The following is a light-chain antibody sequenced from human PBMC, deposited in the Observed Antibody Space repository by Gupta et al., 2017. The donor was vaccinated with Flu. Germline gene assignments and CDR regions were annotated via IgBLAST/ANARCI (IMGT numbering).Light chain of an antibody. CDR2: DDS. J-gene: IGLJ2*01. Sequence: SYVLTQPPSVSVAPGQTASVPCGGNNIGTKNVHWYQQKSGQAPVLVVHDDSDRPSGIPERFSGSNSGNTATLTISRVEAGDEADFYCKVWDSVSDHVVFGGGTKLTVL. CDR3: KVWDSVSDHVV. CDR1: NIGTKN. V-gene: IGLV3-21*02.